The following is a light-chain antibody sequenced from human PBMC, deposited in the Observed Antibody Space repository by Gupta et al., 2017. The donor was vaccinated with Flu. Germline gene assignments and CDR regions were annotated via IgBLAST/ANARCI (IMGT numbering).Light chain of an antibody. V-gene: IGKV4-1*01. CDR1: QSVFYSSNNRNY. CDR2: WAS. J-gene: IGKJ4*01. CDR3: QQDYTSPLT. Sequence: SLGERATINCKSSQSVFYSSNNRNYLAWYQQKPGQPPKLLIYWASSREYGVPDRFSGSGSGTDFTLTISSLQAEDVAVYYCQQDYTSPLTFGGGTKVEIK.